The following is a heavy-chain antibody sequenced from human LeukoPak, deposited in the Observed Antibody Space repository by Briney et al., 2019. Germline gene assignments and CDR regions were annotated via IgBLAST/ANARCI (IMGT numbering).Heavy chain of an antibody. V-gene: IGHV3-48*03. CDR1: GFTFSNYE. J-gene: IGHJ4*02. CDR2: ISSSGSTK. CDR3: ARDREIDY. Sequence: PGGSLRLSCAASGFTFSNYEMNWVRQTPGKGLEWVSYISSSGSTKYYADSVKGRFTISRDNANNSLSLQMNSLRAEDTAVYYCARDREIDYWGQGTLVTVSS.